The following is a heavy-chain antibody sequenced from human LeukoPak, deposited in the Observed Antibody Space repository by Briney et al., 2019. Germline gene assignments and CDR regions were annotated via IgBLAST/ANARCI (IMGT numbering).Heavy chain of an antibody. Sequence: GGSLRLSCAASGFTVSSSYMSWVRQAPGKGLEWVSVIYSGDSTYYADSVKGRFTISRDISKNTLYLQMNSLRAEDTAVYYCARRAGAYSHPYDYWGQGTLVTVSS. J-gene: IGHJ4*02. D-gene: IGHD4/OR15-4a*01. CDR2: IYSGDST. V-gene: IGHV3-66*04. CDR3: ARRAGAYSHPYDY. CDR1: GFTVSSSY.